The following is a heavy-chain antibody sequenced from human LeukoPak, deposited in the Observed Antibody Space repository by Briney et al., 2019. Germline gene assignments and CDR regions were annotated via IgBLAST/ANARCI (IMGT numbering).Heavy chain of an antibody. D-gene: IGHD3-3*01. CDR2: IYYSGST. V-gene: IGHV4-39*07. Sequence: SETLSLTSSVSGGSISSGTYYWGWIRQPPGKGLEWIGSIYYSGSTYYNPSLKSRVTISLDTSKNQFSLKLSSVAAADTAVYYCAREFDLEGFDYWGQGTLVTVSS. CDR3: AREFDLEGFDY. J-gene: IGHJ4*02. CDR1: GGSISSGTYY.